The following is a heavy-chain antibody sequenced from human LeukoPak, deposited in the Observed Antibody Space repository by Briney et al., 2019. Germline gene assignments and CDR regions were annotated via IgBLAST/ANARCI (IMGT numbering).Heavy chain of an antibody. CDR3: AKDKSGGLLGYFDL. D-gene: IGHD2-15*01. V-gene: IGHV3-23*01. CDR2: VSGSGGST. J-gene: IGHJ2*01. Sequence: GRSLRLSCAASGFTFSSYAMSWVRQAPGKGLEWVSVVSGSGGSTYYADSVKGRFTISRDNSKNTLYLQMNSLRAEDTAVYYCAKDKSGGLLGYFDLWGRGTLVTVSS. CDR1: GFTFSSYA.